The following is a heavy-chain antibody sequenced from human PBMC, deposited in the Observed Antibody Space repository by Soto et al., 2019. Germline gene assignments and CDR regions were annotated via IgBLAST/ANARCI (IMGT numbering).Heavy chain of an antibody. Sequence: QVQLVQSGAEVKKPESSVKVSCKASGGTFSSYAISWVRQAPGQGLEWMGGIIPIFGTANYAQKCQGRVTLTADESTRTDYMELTSLRSEDTAVYYCASGGDIVLLPSAISWFDPWGQGTLVTVSS. J-gene: IGHJ5*02. CDR3: ASGGDIVLLPSAISWFDP. V-gene: IGHV1-69*12. CDR2: IIPIFGTA. CDR1: GGTFSSYA. D-gene: IGHD2-2*01.